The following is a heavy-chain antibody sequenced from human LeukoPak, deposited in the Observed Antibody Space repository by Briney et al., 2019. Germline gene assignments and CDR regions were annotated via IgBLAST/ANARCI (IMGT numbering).Heavy chain of an antibody. J-gene: IGHJ4*02. CDR3: ARSVWWIQLRSNGLGFDY. CDR2: ISAYNGNT. CDR1: GYTFTSYG. Sequence: GASVKVSCKASGYTFTSYGISWVRQAPGQGLEWMGWISAYNGNTNYAQKLQGRVTMTTDTSTSTAYMELRSLRSDDTAVYYCARSVWWIQLRSNGLGFDYWGQGTLVTVSS. D-gene: IGHD5-18*01. V-gene: IGHV1-18*01.